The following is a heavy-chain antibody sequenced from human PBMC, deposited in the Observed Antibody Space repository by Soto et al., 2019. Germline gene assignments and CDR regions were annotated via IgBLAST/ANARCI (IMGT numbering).Heavy chain of an antibody. CDR3: ASTIAVAGTGRFDY. J-gene: IGHJ4*02. D-gene: IGHD6-19*01. CDR2: IYYSGST. V-gene: IGHV4-59*01. CDR1: GGSISRYY. Sequence: SETLSLTCTVSGGSISRYYWSWIRQPPGKGLEWIGYIYYSGSTNYNPSLKSRVTISVDTSKNQFSLRLSSVTAADTAVYYCASTIAVAGTGRFDYWGQGTLVTVSS.